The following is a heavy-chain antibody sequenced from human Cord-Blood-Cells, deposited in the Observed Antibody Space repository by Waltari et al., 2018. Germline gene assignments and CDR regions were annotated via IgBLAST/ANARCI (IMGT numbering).Heavy chain of an antibody. J-gene: IGHJ3*02. CDR1: GFTFSSHW. CDR3: ARVRRAFDI. V-gene: IGHV3-7*01. CDR2: IKQDGSEK. Sequence: EVQLVESGGGLVQPGGSLRLSCAASGFTFSSHWMRWVRQAPGKGLEWVANIKQDGSEKYYVDSGKGRFTISRDNAKNSLYLQMNSLRAEDTAVYYCARVRRAFDIWGQGTMVTVSS. D-gene: IGHD3-10*01.